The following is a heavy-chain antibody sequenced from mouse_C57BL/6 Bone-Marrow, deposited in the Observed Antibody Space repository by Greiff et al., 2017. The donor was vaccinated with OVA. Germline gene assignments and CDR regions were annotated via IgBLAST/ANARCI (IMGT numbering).Heavy chain of an antibody. CDR3: ARWGTVVSYWYFDV. CDR1: GYTFTSYG. D-gene: IGHD1-1*01. V-gene: IGHV1-58*01. J-gene: IGHJ1*03. Sequence: EVQGVESGAELVRPGSSVKMSCKTSGYTFTSYGINWVKQRPGQGLEWIGYIYIGNGYTEYNEKFKGKATLTSDTSSSTAYMQLSSLTSEDSAIYFCARWGTVVSYWYFDVWGTGTTVTVSS. CDR2: IYIGNGYT.